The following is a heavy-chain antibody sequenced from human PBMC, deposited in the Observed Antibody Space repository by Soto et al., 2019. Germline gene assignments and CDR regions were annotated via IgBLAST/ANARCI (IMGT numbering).Heavy chain of an antibody. J-gene: IGHJ4*02. CDR2: ISAYNGNT. Sequence: GASVKVSCKASGYTFTSYGISWVLQAPGQGLEWMGWISAYNGNTNYAQKLQGRVTMTTDTSTSTAYMELRSLRSDGTAVYYCARGLTYYYDSSGYYPFDYWGQGTLVTVSS. CDR1: GYTFTSYG. D-gene: IGHD3-22*01. V-gene: IGHV1-18*01. CDR3: ARGLTYYYDSSGYYPFDY.